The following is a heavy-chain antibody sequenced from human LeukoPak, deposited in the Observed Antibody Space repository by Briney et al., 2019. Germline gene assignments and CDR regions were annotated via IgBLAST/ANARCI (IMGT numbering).Heavy chain of an antibody. V-gene: IGHV1-69*01. J-gene: IGHJ4*02. CDR3: ARGGYCGGDCYSDY. Sequence: SVKVSCKASGGTFSSYAISWVRQAPGQGLEWMGGIIPIFGTANYAQRFQGRVTITADESTSTAYMELSSLRSEDTAVYYCARGGYCGGDCYSDYWGQGTLVTVSS. D-gene: IGHD2-21*02. CDR1: GGTFSSYA. CDR2: IIPIFGTA.